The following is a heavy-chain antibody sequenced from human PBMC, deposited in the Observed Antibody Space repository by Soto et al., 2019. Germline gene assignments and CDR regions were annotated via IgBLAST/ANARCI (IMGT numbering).Heavy chain of an antibody. V-gene: IGHV4-39*01. CDR1: VASISSRCFY. J-gene: IGHJ6*02. CDR2: IYATGNT. CDR3: ARRHLTCPAV. Sequence: WEPLSLTCTVSVASISSRCFYWGWFRQPPGKGLEWIGRIYATGNTLHNPSLDSRVTISVDTSKNQFSLKLTSVTTAAAAAYCCARRHLTCPAVWGQGTTVTVSS. D-gene: IGHD6-25*01.